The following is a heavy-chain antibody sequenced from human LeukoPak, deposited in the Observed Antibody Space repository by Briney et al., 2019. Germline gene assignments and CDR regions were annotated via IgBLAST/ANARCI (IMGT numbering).Heavy chain of an antibody. D-gene: IGHD2-2*01. J-gene: IGHJ4*02. V-gene: IGHV3-30-3*01. CDR2: ISYDGSNK. CDR1: GFTFSSYA. CDR3: ARDLTVVPAASPASGALDY. Sequence: GGSLRPSCAASGFTFSSYAMHWVRQAPGKGLEWVAVISYDGSNKYYADSVKGRFTISRDNSKNTLYLQMNSLRAEDTAVYYCARDLTVVPAASPASGALDYWGQGTLVTVSS.